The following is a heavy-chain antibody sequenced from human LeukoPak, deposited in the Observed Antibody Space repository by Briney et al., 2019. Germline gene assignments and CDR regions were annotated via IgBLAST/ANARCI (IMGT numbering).Heavy chain of an antibody. CDR3: AKGMVPLQTTYFDY. D-gene: IGHD1-1*01. Sequence: GGSLRLSCAASGFTFSNYGMSWVRQAPGKGLEWVSFISGSGGVTLYADSVKGRFTISRDNSKDTVFLQMNSLRSEDTAVYYCAKGMVPLQTTYFDYWGQGTLATVSS. J-gene: IGHJ4*02. CDR1: GFTFSNYG. CDR2: ISGSGGVT. V-gene: IGHV3-23*01.